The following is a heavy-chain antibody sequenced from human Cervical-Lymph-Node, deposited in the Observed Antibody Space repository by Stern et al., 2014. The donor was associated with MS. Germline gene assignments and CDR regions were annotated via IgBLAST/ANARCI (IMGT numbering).Heavy chain of an antibody. V-gene: IGHV5-51*01. Sequence: QLVESGGEVKKSGESLKISCKGSGYRFTTYWIVWVRQMPGKGLECMGIIYPDDSDTRYSPSFRGQVTISADKSISTAYLQWSTLKASDTAMYYCATFSGSHSDAFDIWGQGTLVTVSS. J-gene: IGHJ3*02. CDR2: IYPDDSDT. CDR1: GYRFTTYW. CDR3: ATFSGSHSDAFDI. D-gene: IGHD1-26*01.